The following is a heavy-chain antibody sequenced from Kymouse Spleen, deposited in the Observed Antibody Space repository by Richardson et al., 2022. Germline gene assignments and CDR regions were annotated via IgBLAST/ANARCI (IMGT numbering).Heavy chain of an antibody. V-gene: IGHV4-39*01. D-gene: IGHD1-7*01. CDR3: ASPYNWNSNWFDP. J-gene: IGHJ5*02. Sequence: QLQLQESGPGLVKPSETLSLTCTVSGGSISSSSYYWGWIRQPPGKGLEWIGSIYYSGSTYYNPSLKSRVTISVDTSKNQFSLKLSSVTAADTAVYYCASPYNWNSNWFDPWGQGTLVTVSS. CDR2: IYYSGST. CDR1: GGSISSSSYY.